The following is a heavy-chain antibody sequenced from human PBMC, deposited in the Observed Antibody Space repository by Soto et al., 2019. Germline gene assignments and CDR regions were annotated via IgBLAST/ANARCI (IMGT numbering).Heavy chain of an antibody. J-gene: IGHJ3*02. Sequence: QVQQQPWGAGLLKPSETLSLSCAVSAEYFSTYYWNWIRPSPGKGLEWIGEINHTGSNNYNPSLKSRVTMSIDMSKNQLALRLTSVTAAATGVYYCARGGSSEWQVAGAIWGPGTMVSVSS. CDR2: INHTGSN. CDR1: AEYFSTYY. D-gene: IGHD6-19*01. CDR3: ARGGSSEWQVAGAI. V-gene: IGHV4-34*01.